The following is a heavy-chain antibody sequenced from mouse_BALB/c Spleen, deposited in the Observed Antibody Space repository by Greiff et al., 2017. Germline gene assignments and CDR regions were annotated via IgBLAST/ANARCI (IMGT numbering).Heavy chain of an antibody. CDR3: AYRYDPLGPMDY. D-gene: IGHD2-14*01. J-gene: IGHJ4*01. Sequence: EVHLVESGGGLVKPGGSLKLSCAASGFTFSSYAMSWVRQTPEKRLEWVASISSGGSTYYPDSVKGRFTISRDNARNILYLQMSSLRSEDTAMYYCAYRYDPLGPMDYWGQGTSVTVSS. CDR2: ISSGGST. CDR1: GFTFSSYA. V-gene: IGHV5-6-5*01.